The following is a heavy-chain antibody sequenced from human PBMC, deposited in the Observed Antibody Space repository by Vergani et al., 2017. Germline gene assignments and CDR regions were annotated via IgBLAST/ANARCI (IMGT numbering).Heavy chain of an antibody. CDR1: GGSISSSSYY. V-gene: IGHV4-39*01. J-gene: IGHJ6*02. CDR2: IYYSGST. Sequence: QLQLRESGPGLVKPSETLSLTCTVSGGSISSSSYYWGWIRQPPGKGLEWIGSIYYSGSTYYNPSLKSRVTISVDTSKNQFSLKLSSVTAADTAVYYCARQLAYCGGDCYPYYYGMDVWGQGTTVTVSS. D-gene: IGHD2-21*02. CDR3: ARQLAYCGGDCYPYYYGMDV.